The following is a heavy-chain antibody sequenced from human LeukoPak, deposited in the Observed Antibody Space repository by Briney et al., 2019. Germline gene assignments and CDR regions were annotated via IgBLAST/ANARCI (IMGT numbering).Heavy chain of an antibody. V-gene: IGHV3-66*02. CDR2: IYSGGST. J-gene: IGHJ3*02. CDR1: GFTVSSNY. D-gene: IGHD4/OR15-4a*01. CDR3: ARPYGVSDAFDI. Sequence: GGSLRLSCAASGFTVSSNYMSWVRQAPGKGLEWVSVIYSGGSTYYADSVKGRFTTSRDNSKNTLYLQMNSLRAEDTAVYYCARPYGVSDAFDIWGQGTMVTVSS.